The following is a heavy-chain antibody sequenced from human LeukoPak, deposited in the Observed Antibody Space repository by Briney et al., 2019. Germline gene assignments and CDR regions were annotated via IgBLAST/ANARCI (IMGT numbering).Heavy chain of an antibody. V-gene: IGHV3-20*04. J-gene: IGHJ6*03. D-gene: IGHD3-3*01. Sequence: GGSLRLSCAASGFTFDDYGLNWVRQAPGKGLEWVSGISWNGGSTGYADSVKGRFTISRDNTKNSLYLQMNSLRAEDTALYYFARDGGRAFGVIIEFNYYYFMDVWGKGTTVKVSS. CDR2: ISWNGGST. CDR3: ARDGGRAFGVIIEFNYYYFMDV. CDR1: GFTFDDYG.